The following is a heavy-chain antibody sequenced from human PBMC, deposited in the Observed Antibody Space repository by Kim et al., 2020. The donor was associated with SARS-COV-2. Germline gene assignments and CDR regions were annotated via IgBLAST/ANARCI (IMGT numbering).Heavy chain of an antibody. V-gene: IGHV3-23*05. J-gene: IGHJ4*02. D-gene: IGHD1-1*01. CDR3: ASDNDWNADYFDH. Sequence: DADSVNGRFTISRNNSTSTLYLQLNRLRAEDTAGYYCASDNDWNADYFDHWGQGTLVTVSS.